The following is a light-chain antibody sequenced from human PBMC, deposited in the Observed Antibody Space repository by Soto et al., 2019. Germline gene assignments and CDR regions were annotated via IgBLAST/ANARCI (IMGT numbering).Light chain of an antibody. CDR3: CSYAGSYTVV. J-gene: IGLJ2*01. V-gene: IGLV2-11*01. Sequence: QSALTQPRSVSGSPGQSGTISCTGTSSDGGGYNYVSWYQQHPGKAPKLMIYDVSKRPSGVPDRFSGSKSGNTASLTISGLQAEDEADYYCCSYAGSYTVVFGGGTQLTVL. CDR2: DVS. CDR1: SSDGGGYNY.